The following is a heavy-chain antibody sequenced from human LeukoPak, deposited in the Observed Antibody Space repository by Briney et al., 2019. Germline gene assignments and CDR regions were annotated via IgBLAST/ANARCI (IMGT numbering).Heavy chain of an antibody. V-gene: IGHV1-18*01. CDR3: ARVGATYGDPLEYDY. D-gene: IGHD1-26*01. J-gene: IGHJ4*02. CDR2: ISGYNGKT. Sequence: ASVKVSCKASGYSFATYAITWVRQAPGLGLEWMGWISGYNGKTNYAPKLQGRLTMTTDTSTSTAYMELRRLRSDDTAMYYCARVGATYGDPLEYDYWGQGTLVTVSS. CDR1: GYSFATYA.